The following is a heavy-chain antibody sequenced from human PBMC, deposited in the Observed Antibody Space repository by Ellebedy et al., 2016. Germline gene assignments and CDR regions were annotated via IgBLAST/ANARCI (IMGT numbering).Heavy chain of an antibody. D-gene: IGHD2-21*02. Sequence: ASVKVSCKASGGTFSSYAISWVRQAPGQGLEWMGGIIPIFGTANYAQKFQGRVTITADESTSTAYMELSSLRSEDTAVYYCARDPGHVVVTVSDAFDIWGQGTMVTVSS. CDR3: ARDPGHVVVTVSDAFDI. J-gene: IGHJ3*02. CDR2: IIPIFGTA. V-gene: IGHV1-69*13. CDR1: GGTFSSYA.